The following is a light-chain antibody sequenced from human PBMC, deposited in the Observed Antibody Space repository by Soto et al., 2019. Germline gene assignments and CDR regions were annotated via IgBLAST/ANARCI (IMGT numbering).Light chain of an antibody. CDR2: GAS. J-gene: IGKJ1*01. CDR1: QSVSSTY. V-gene: IGKV3-20*01. CDR3: HQNDGTPRT. Sequence: IVLTQSPGSLSLSPGERATLSCRASQSVSSTYLAWYQQKPGQAPRLLIYGASTRATGIPDRISASGSGTDFTLTISRLEPEDFAIYYCHQNDGTPRTFGQGTKVEMK.